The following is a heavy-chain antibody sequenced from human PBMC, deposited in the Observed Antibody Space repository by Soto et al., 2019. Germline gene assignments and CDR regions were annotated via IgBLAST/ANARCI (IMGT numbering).Heavy chain of an antibody. J-gene: IGHJ4*02. V-gene: IGHV4-59*01. D-gene: IGHD1-26*01. CDR3: VRGDAEVWEVKY. CDR2: VSYRGSI. Sequence: PSETLSLTCTVSGDSITDYFSSWFRQPPGKGLEWIGHVSYRGSIHYNPSLRSRATISVDASKNQFSLELRSVTAADTAVYYCVRGDAEVWEVKYWGQGILVTVSS. CDR1: GDSITDYF.